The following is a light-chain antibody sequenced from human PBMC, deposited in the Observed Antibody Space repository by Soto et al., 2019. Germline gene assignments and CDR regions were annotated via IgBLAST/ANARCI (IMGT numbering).Light chain of an antibody. Sequence: QSALTQPASVSGSPGQSITISCTGSSTDVGGYNYVSWHQQHPGKAPKLMIFDVTNRPSGVSNRFSGSKSGDTASLTISGLQAEDEADYYCSSYTRDKTVLFGGGTKVTVL. V-gene: IGLV2-14*03. CDR1: STDVGGYNY. CDR2: DVT. CDR3: SSYTRDKTVL. J-gene: IGLJ2*01.